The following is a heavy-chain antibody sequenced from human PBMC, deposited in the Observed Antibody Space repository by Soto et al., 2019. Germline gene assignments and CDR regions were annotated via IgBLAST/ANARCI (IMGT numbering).Heavy chain of an antibody. D-gene: IGHD2-15*01. CDR1: GGSISSYY. V-gene: IGHV4-59*01. Sequence: SETLSLTCTVSGGSISSYYWSWIRQPPGKGLEWIGYIYYSGSTNYNPSLKSRVTISVDTSKNQFSLKLSSVTAADTAVYYCARETSAHCGGGTCHLSRFVPWGQGTQVTVS. CDR2: IYYSGST. J-gene: IGHJ5*02. CDR3: ARETSAHCGGGTCHLSRFVP.